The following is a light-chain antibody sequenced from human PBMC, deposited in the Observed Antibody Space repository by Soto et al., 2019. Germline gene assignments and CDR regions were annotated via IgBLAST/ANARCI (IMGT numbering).Light chain of an antibody. CDR3: CSYAGSSNWV. J-gene: IGLJ3*02. Sequence: QSALTQPASVSGSPGQSITISCTGTSSDVGSYNLVSWYQQHPGKAPKLMIYEVSKRPSGVSNRFSGSKSGNTASLTISELQAEDEADCYCCSYAGSSNWVFGGGTKLTVL. CDR1: SSDVGSYNL. V-gene: IGLV2-23*02. CDR2: EVS.